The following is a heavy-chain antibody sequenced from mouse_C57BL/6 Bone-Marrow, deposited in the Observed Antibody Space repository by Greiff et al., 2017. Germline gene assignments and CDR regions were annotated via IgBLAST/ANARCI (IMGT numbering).Heavy chain of an antibody. D-gene: IGHD2-1*01. CDR1: GFTFSSYG. Sequence: VQLVESGGDLVKPGGSLKLSCAASGFTFSSYGMSWVRPTPDKRLEWVATISSGGSYTYYPDSVKGRFTIARDNAKNTLYLQMSSLKSEDTAMYYGARWGGNRLWDYAMDYWGQGTSVTVSS. V-gene: IGHV5-6*01. CDR3: ARWGGNRLWDYAMDY. CDR2: ISSGGSYT. J-gene: IGHJ4*01.